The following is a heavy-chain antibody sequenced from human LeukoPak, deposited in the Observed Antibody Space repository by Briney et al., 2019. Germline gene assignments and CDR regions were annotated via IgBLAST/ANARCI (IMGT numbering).Heavy chain of an antibody. CDR1: GFTFSSYG. CDR2: ISYDGSNK. D-gene: IGHD4-23*01. J-gene: IGHJ4*02. V-gene: IGHV3-30*03. CDR3: VLGHYGGFSDY. Sequence: GRSLRLSCAASGFTFSSYGMHWVRQAPGKGLEWVAVISYDGSNKYYADSVKGRFTISRDNSKNTLYLQMNSLRAEDTAVYYCVLGHYGGFSDYWGQGTLVTVSS.